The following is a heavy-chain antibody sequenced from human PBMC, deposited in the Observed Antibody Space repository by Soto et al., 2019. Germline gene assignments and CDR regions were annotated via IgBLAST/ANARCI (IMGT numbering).Heavy chain of an antibody. V-gene: IGHV5-51*01. Sequence: GESPKISCKGSGYSFTSYWIGWVRQMPGKGLEWMGIIYPGDSDTRYSPSFQGQVTISADKSISTAYLQWSSLKASDTAMYYCATQGYYYGSGSYYGEFDYWGQGTLVTVSS. CDR2: IYPGDSDT. J-gene: IGHJ4*02. CDR1: GYSFTSYW. CDR3: ATQGYYYGSGSYYGEFDY. D-gene: IGHD3-10*01.